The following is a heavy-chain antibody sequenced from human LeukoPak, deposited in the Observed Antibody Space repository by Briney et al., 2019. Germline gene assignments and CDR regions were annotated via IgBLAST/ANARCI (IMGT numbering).Heavy chain of an antibody. J-gene: IGHJ4*02. V-gene: IGHV3-21*01. CDR1: GFTFSSYN. CDR3: ARGREVTTPLGFDY. CDR2: ITSSSSYI. D-gene: IGHD4-17*01. Sequence: GGSLRLSCAASGFTFSSYNMNWVRQAPGKGPEWVSSITSSSSYIYYADSVKGRFTISRDNAKNTLYLQMNSLRAEDTAVYYCARGREVTTPLGFDYWGQGTLVTVSS.